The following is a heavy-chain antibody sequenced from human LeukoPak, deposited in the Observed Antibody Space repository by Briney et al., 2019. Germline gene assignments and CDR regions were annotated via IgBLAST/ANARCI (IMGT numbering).Heavy chain of an antibody. CDR2: IYHSGST. CDR3: ARVAIAAAASWDY. CDR1: GGSISSSNW. D-gene: IGHD6-13*01. V-gene: IGHV4-4*02. Sequence: TSETLSLTCAVSGGSISSSNWWSWARQPPGKGLEWIGEIYHSGSTNYNPSLKSRVTISVDKSKNQFSLKLSSVTAADTAMYYCARVAIAAAASWDYWGQGTLVTVSS. J-gene: IGHJ4*02.